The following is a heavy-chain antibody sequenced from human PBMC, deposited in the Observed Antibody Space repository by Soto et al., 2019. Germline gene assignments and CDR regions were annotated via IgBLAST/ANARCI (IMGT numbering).Heavy chain of an antibody. V-gene: IGHV1-69*06. D-gene: IGHD2-15*01. CDR3: ARAGGRPYYYYCMDV. CDR2: TIPLFSTS. Sequence: QEQLVQSGPEVKKPGSSVTVSCKASAGTFNNYAICWVRQAPGQGLEWMGGTIPLFSTSSYAQKFQGRVTITADKSTSTVYMEMRNLKSADTALDYCARAGGRPYYYYCMDVWGQGTTVTVS. J-gene: IGHJ6*02. CDR1: AGTFNNYA.